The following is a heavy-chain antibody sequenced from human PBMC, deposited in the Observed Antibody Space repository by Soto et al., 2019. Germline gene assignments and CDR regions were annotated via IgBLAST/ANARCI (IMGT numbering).Heavy chain of an antibody. CDR2: ISYDGSNK. CDR3: AKDRESALTVGPTDY. D-gene: IGHD4-17*01. V-gene: IGHV3-30-3*01. CDR1: GFTFSSYA. Sequence: GGSLRLSCAASGFTFSSYAMHWVRQAPGKGLEWVAVISYDGSNKYYADSVKGRFTISRDNSKNTLYLQMNSLRAEDTAVYYCAKDRESALTVGPTDYWGQGTLVTVSS. J-gene: IGHJ4*02.